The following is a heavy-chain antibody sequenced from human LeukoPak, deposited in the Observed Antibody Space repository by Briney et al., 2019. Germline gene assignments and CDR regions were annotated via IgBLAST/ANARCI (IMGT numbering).Heavy chain of an antibody. CDR3: ARTEADCSGGSCYSAAFGI. CDR2: IYYSGST. J-gene: IGHJ3*02. V-gene: IGHV4-59*01. CDR1: GGSISSYY. D-gene: IGHD2-15*01. Sequence: PSETLSLTCTVSGGSISSYYWSWIRQPPGKGLEWIGYIYYSGSTNYNPSLKSRVTISVDTSKNQFSLKLSSVTAADTAVYYCARTEADCSGGSCYSAAFGIWGQGTMVTVSS.